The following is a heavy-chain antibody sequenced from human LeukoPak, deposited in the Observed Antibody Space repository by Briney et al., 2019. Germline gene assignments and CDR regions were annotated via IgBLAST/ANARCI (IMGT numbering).Heavy chain of an antibody. Sequence: SGTLSLTCAVSGGSISGSNWWSWVRQPPGKGLEWIGEIYHSGSTNYNPSLKSRVTISVDKSKNQFSLKVSSVTAADTAVYYCARDQCSGGTCYSFDPWGQGTLVTVSS. CDR1: GGSISGSNW. CDR2: IYHSGST. J-gene: IGHJ5*02. CDR3: ARDQCSGGTCYSFDP. D-gene: IGHD2-15*01. V-gene: IGHV4-4*02.